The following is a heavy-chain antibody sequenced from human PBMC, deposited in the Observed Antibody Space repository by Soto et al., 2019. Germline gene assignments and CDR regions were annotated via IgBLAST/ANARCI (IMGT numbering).Heavy chain of an antibody. CDR3: ARDIAAAGTHYYYYGMDV. V-gene: IGHV1-69*12. Sequence: QVQLVQSGAEVKKPGSSVKVSCKASGGTFSSYAISWVRQAPGQGLEWMGGIIPIFGTANYAQKFQGRVTITADESTSTAYMELSSLRSEATAVYYCARDIAAAGTHYYYYGMDVWGQGTTVTVSS. D-gene: IGHD6-13*01. J-gene: IGHJ6*02. CDR2: IIPIFGTA. CDR1: GGTFSSYA.